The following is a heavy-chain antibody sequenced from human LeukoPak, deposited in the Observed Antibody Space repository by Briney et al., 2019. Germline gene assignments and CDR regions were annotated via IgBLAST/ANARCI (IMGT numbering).Heavy chain of an antibody. V-gene: IGHV4-59*08. Sequence: SETLSLTCTVSGVSISNHYSSWIRQPPGKGLEWIGYIYYTGNTNYNPSLKSRVTISVDSSKNQFSLTLSSVTAADTAVYYCARQLDLRTTGPDWGQGTLVAVSS. D-gene: IGHD1-7*01. J-gene: IGHJ4*02. CDR1: GVSISNHY. CDR2: IYYTGNT. CDR3: ARQLDLRTTGPD.